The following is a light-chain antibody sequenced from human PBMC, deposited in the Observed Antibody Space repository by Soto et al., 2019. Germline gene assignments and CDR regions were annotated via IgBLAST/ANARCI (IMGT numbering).Light chain of an antibody. Sequence: EIVMTQSPATLSVSPGERATLSCRASQSVSSSYAWYQQKHGQAPRLLIYGASTRATGIPARFSGSGSGTEFTLTISSLQSEDFAVYYCQQYNNWPPYTFGQGTKLEIK. CDR3: QQYNNWPPYT. CDR1: QSVSSS. CDR2: GAS. V-gene: IGKV3-15*01. J-gene: IGKJ2*01.